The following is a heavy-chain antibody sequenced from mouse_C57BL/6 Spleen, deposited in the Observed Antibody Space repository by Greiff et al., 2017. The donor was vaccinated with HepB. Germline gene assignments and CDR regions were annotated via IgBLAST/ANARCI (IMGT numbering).Heavy chain of an antibody. V-gene: IGHV1-62-3*01. D-gene: IGHD2-2*01. CDR3: TTGGYLLAY. Sequence: QVQLQQPGAELVKPGASVKLSCKASGYTFTSYWMHWVKQRPGRGLEWIGRIDPNSGGTKYNEKFKSKATMTADTSSNTAYLQLSSLTSEDTAVYYCTTGGYLLAYWGQGTLVTVSA. J-gene: IGHJ3*01. CDR1: GYTFTSYW. CDR2: IDPNSGGT.